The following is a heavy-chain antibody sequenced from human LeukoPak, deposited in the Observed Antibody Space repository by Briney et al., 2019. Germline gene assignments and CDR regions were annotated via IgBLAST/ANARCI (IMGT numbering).Heavy chain of an antibody. CDR3: ARIPAAMRQGSYGMDV. D-gene: IGHD2-2*01. CDR1: GFTFSSYE. J-gene: IGHJ6*04. Sequence: GGSLRLSCAASGFTFSSYEMNWVRQAPGKGLEWVSYISSSGSTIYYADSVKGRFTISRDNAKNSLYLQMNSLRAEDTAIYYCARIPAAMRQGSYGMDVWGKGTTVTVSS. V-gene: IGHV3-48*03. CDR2: ISSSGSTI.